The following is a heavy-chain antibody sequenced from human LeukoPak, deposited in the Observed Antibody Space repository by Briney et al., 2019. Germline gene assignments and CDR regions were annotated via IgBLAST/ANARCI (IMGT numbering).Heavy chain of an antibody. J-gene: IGHJ4*02. CDR1: GFTFSTYT. V-gene: IGHV3-64D*06. CDR2: FSSIGGTT. CDR3: VKGYCSGTSCYVWNYFDY. D-gene: IGHD2-2*01. Sequence: QPGRSLRLSCAASGFTFSTYTMHWVRQAPGKGLEYVSAFSSIGGTTYYADSVKGRFTISRDNSKNTLYLQMSSLRAEDTAVYYCVKGYCSGTSCYVWNYFDYWGQGTLVTVSS.